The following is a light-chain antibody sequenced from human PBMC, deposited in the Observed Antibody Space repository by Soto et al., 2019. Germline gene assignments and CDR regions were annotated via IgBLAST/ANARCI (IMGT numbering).Light chain of an antibody. J-gene: IGLJ1*01. V-gene: IGLV2-23*01. CDR3: CSYAGSSTLYV. CDR1: RSDVGEYKY. Sequence: QSVLTQPASVSGSPGQSITISCTETRSDVGEYKYVSWYQQHPGKAPKLMIYEGSKRPSGVSNRFSGSKSGNTASLTISGLQAEDEADYYCCSYAGSSTLYVFGTGTKVTVL. CDR2: EGS.